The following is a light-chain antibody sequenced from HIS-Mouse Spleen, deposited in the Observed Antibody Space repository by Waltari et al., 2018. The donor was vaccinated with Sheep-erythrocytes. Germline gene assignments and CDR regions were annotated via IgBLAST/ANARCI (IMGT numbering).Light chain of an antibody. Sequence: QSVLTQPPSASGTPGQRVTISCSGSSSNIGSKYVYWYQPLPGTAPKLLIYRNNQRPSGVPDRFSGAKSGTSASLAISGLRSEDEADYYCAAWDDSLSGNWVFGGGTKLTVL. V-gene: IGLV1-47*01. CDR3: AAWDDSLSGNWV. CDR2: RNN. CDR1: SSNIGSKY. J-gene: IGLJ3*02.